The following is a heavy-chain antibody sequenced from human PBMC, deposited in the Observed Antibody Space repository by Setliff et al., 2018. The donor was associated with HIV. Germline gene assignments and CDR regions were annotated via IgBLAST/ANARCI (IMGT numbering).Heavy chain of an antibody. J-gene: IGHJ4*02. Sequence: PSETLSLTCTVSGGSINSDSYNYYWSWIRQPAGRGLEWIGHMYSSGPTSYNPSLKSRVTISLDTSKNQFSLKLTSVTAADAAIYYCARQFPPYHSGAHYSGLWSQGTLVTVSS. D-gene: IGHD6-19*01. CDR3: ARQFPPYHSGAHYSGL. CDR1: GGSINSDSYNYY. V-gene: IGHV4-61*10. CDR2: MYSSGPT.